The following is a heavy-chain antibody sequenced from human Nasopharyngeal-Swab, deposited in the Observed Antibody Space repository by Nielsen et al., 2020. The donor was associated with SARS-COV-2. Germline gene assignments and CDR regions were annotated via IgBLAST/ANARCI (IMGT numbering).Heavy chain of an antibody. D-gene: IGHD3-22*01. CDR1: GGSVSSGSYY. CDR3: AREPNTMIAVSPDAFDI. J-gene: IGHJ3*02. CDR2: IYYSGST. Sequence: ESLKISCPVSGGSVSSGSYYWSWIRQPPGKGLEWIGYIYYSGSTNYNPSLKSRVTISVDTSKNQFSLKLSSVTAADTAVYYCAREPNTMIAVSPDAFDIWGQGTMVTVSS. V-gene: IGHV4-61*01.